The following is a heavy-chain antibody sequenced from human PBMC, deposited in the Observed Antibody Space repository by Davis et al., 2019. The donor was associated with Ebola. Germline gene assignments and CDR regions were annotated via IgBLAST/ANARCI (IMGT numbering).Heavy chain of an antibody. V-gene: IGHV4-59*01. CDR3: AGAYYDFWSGYYGLDY. J-gene: IGHJ4*02. CDR1: GGSISSYY. CDR2: IYYSGST. Sequence: PSETLSLTCTVSGGSISSYYWSWIRQPPGKGLEWIGYIYYSGSTNYNPSLKSRVTISVDTSKNQFSLKLSSVTAADTAVYYCAGAYYDFWSGYYGLDYWGQGTLVTVSS. D-gene: IGHD3-3*01.